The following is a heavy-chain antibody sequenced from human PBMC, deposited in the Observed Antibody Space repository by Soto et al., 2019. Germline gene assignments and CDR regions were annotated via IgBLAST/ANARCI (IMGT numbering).Heavy chain of an antibody. Sequence: PGGSLRLSCAASGFTFSSYAMSWVRQAPGKGLEWVSAISGSGGSTYYADSVKGRFTTSRATSKNTLYLQINILSAEDTAVYYCANKRPFDYWGQGTLVTVSS. CDR2: ISGSGGST. V-gene: IGHV3-23*01. CDR3: ANKRPFDY. CDR1: GFTFSSYA. J-gene: IGHJ4*02.